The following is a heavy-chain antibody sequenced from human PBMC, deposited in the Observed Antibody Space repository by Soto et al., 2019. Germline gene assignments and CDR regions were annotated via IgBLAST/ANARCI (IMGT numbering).Heavy chain of an antibody. CDR1: GFTFSSYA. D-gene: IGHD3-16*01. J-gene: IGHJ6*03. CDR3: ANQFTYYDYICSSSRSRAFYMVV. V-gene: IGHV3-23*01. Sequence: GGSLRLSCAASGFTFSSYAMSWVRQAPGKGLEWVSAISGSGGSTYYADSVKGRFTISRDNSKNTLYLQMNSLRAEDTAVYYCANQFTYYDYICSSSRSRAFYMVVRGKGITISVS. CDR2: ISGSGGST.